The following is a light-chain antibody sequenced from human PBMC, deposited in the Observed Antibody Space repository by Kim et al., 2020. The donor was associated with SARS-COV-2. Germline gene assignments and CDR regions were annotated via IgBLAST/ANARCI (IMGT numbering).Light chain of an antibody. V-gene: IGKV1-16*01. CDR3: QQYNSYQFT. J-gene: IGKJ3*01. Sequence: DIQMTQSPSSLSASVGDRVTITCRASQVISNYFAWFQQKPGKAPKSLLYAASSLQSGVPSTFSGSGSWTDFTLTISSLQPEDFATSYCQQYNSYQFTFGPGTKVDIK. CDR1: QVISNY. CDR2: AAS.